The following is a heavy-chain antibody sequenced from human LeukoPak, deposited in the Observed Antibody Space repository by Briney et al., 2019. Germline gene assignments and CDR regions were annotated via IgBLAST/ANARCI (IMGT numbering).Heavy chain of an antibody. D-gene: IGHD6-19*01. CDR1: GFTFSSYW. CDR3: ARDGWQWLEMYYFDY. J-gene: IGHJ4*02. CDR2: IKQDGSEK. V-gene: IGHV3-7*01. Sequence: QAGGSLRLSCAASGFTFSSYWMSWVRQAPGKGLEWVANIKQDGSEKYYVDSVKGRFTISRDNAKNSLYLQMNSLRAEDTAVYYCARDGWQWLEMYYFDYWGQGTLVTVSS.